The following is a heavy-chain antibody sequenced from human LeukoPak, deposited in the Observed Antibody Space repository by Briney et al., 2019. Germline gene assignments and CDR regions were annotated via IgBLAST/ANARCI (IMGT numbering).Heavy chain of an antibody. V-gene: IGHV3-15*01. Sequence: GGSLRLSCAASEFTFANAWMCWVRQAPEKGLEWVGRIRSKTDGGTTDHAAPVKGRFIISRDDSRNTLYLQMNSLRTEDTAVYYCSTWTDLYDYWGQGTLVTVSS. CDR1: EFTFANAW. CDR2: IRSKTDGGTT. J-gene: IGHJ4*02. D-gene: IGHD3/OR15-3a*01. CDR3: STWTDLYDY.